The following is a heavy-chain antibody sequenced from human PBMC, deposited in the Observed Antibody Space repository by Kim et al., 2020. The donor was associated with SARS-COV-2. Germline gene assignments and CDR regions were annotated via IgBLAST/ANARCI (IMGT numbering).Heavy chain of an antibody. Sequence: GGSLRLSCAASGFTFSSYAMSWVRQAPGKGLEWVSAISGSGGSTYYADSVKGRFTISRDNSKNTLYLQMNSLRAEDTAVYYCAKDGAENYYDSSGYNDWGQGTLVTVSS. CDR3: AKDGAENYYDSSGYND. CDR2: ISGSGGST. J-gene: IGHJ4*02. D-gene: IGHD3-22*01. CDR1: GFTFSSYA. V-gene: IGHV3-23*01.